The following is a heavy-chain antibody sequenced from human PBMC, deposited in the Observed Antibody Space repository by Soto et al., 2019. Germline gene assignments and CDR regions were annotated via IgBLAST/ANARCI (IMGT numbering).Heavy chain of an antibody. Sequence: VASVKVSCKASGFTFTSSAVQWVRQARGQRLEWIGWIVVGSGNTNYAQKFQERVTITRDMSTSTAYMELSSLRSEDTAVYYCAADRGYGDYYQYGMDVWGQGTTVTVSS. CDR2: IVVGSGNT. D-gene: IGHD5-12*01. CDR3: AADRGYGDYYQYGMDV. J-gene: IGHJ6*02. CDR1: GFTFTSSA. V-gene: IGHV1-58*01.